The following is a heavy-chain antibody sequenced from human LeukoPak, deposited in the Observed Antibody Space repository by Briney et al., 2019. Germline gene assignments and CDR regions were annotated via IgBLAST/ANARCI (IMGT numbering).Heavy chain of an antibody. Sequence: ASVKVSCKASGGTFSSYAISWVRQAPGQGLEWMGGIIPIFGTANYAQKFQGRVTITADKSTSTAYMELSSLRSEDTAVYYCARDAHYCSSTSCYIWASWFDPWGQGTLVTVSS. CDR2: IIPIFGTA. V-gene: IGHV1-69*06. D-gene: IGHD2-2*02. J-gene: IGHJ5*02. CDR1: GGTFSSYA. CDR3: ARDAHYCSSTSCYIWASWFDP.